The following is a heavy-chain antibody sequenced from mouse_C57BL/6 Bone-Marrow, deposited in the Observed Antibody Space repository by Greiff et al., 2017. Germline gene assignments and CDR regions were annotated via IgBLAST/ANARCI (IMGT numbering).Heavy chain of an antibody. J-gene: IGHJ2*01. V-gene: IGHV1-50*01. CDR1: GYTFTSYW. Sequence: QVQLQQPGAELVKPGASVKLSCKASGYTFTSYWMQWVKQRPGQGFEWIGEIDPSDSYTNYNQKFKGKATLTVDTSSSTAYMQLSSLSSEDSAVYYCAREGTTVVAGDFDYWGKGTTLTVSS. CDR3: AREGTTVVAGDFDY. CDR2: IDPSDSYT. D-gene: IGHD1-1*01.